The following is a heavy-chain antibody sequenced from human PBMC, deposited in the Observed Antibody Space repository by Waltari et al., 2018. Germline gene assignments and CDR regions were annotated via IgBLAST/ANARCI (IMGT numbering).Heavy chain of an antibody. V-gene: IGHV3-48*01. J-gene: IGHJ6*02. CDR2: ISSSSSTI. CDR3: ARGAYCTGGVCYYYYGMDV. CDR1: GFTFSSYS. D-gene: IGHD2-8*02. Sequence: EVQLVESGGGLVKPGGSLRLSCAASGFTFSSYSMNWVRQAPGKGLEWVSYISSSSSTIYYADSVKGRFTISRDNAKNSLYLQMNSLRAEDTAVYYCARGAYCTGGVCYYYYGMDVWGQGTTVTVSS.